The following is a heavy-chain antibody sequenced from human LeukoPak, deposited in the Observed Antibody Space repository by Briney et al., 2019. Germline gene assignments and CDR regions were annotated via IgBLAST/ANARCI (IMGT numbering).Heavy chain of an antibody. CDR1: VGSVSSGSYY. CDR3: ARVGRSSGYYFDY. J-gene: IGHJ4*02. D-gene: IGHD3-22*01. V-gene: IGHV4-61*01. CDR2: IYYSGST. Sequence: PSHTLSLTCTVSVGSVSSGSYYCSWIRQPPGKELEWIGYIYYSGSTNYNHSLKGRVTISVDTSKSQFSLKLSSVTAADTAVYYCARVGRSSGYYFDYWGQGTLVTVSS.